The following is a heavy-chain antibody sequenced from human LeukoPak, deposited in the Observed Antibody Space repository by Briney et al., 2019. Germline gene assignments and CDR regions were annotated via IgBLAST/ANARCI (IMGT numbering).Heavy chain of an antibody. J-gene: IGHJ4*02. Sequence: GGSLRLSCAASGVTVSDNYMSWVRQAPGKGLEWVSLIYSGGSTYYADSVKGRFTISRDNSKNTLYLQMHSLRAEDTALYYCAGDAVTSGSYFRYFDYWGQGTLVTVSS. D-gene: IGHD1-26*01. CDR2: IYSGGST. V-gene: IGHV3-53*01. CDR3: AGDAVTSGSYFRYFDY. CDR1: GVTVSDNY.